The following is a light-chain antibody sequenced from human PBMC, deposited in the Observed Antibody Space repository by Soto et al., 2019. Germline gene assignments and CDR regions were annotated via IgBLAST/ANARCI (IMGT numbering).Light chain of an antibody. CDR1: QSISNW. Sequence: DIQMTQSPTTLSSSVGDRVTITCRASQSISNWLAWYQQKPGKAPKLLIYDASSLESGVPSRFSGSGSGKEFTLTISSLQPDDFATHYCQKYNSYLGTSGQGNKVDIX. J-gene: IGKJ1*01. CDR3: QKYNSYLGT. V-gene: IGKV1-5*01. CDR2: DAS.